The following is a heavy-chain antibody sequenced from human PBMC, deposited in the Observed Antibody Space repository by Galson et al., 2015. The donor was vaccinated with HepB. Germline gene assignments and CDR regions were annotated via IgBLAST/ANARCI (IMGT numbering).Heavy chain of an antibody. D-gene: IGHD1-26*01. CDR1: GYTFTTYL. Sequence: SVKVSCKASGYTFTTYLIHWVRQAPGQSLEGMGWTNPGSGYTKYSQQFQGRVTITRDTSANTAHMELSNLKSEDTAVYYCARDPTGSFDYWGQGTLVTVSS. J-gene: IGHJ4*02. CDR3: ARDPTGSFDY. CDR2: TNPGSGYT. V-gene: IGHV1-3*01.